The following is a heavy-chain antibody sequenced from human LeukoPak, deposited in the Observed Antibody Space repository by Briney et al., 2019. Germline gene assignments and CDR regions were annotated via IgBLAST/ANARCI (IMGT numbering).Heavy chain of an antibody. D-gene: IGHD6-19*01. CDR3: ARGPSSGWYYFDY. V-gene: IGHV3-53*01. J-gene: IGHJ4*02. CDR2: IYSGGGT. CDR1: GFTVSSNY. Sequence: GGSLRLSCAASGFTVSSNYMSWVRQAPGKGLEWVSVIYSGGGTYYADSVKGRFTISRDNSKNTLYLQMNSLRAEDTAVYYCARGPSSGWYYFDYWGQGTLVTVSS.